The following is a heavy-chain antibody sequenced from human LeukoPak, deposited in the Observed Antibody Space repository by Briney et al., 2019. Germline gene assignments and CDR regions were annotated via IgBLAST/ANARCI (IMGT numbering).Heavy chain of an antibody. J-gene: IGHJ6*03. V-gene: IGHV3-30*02. CDR3: ERKKSVYSSSSSTYYYMVV. CDR2: IRHGGRGK. D-gene: IGHD6-6*01. CDR1: GFTFGSYG. Sequence: GGSLRVSCAASGFTFGSYGVHWVRQAPGEGLEWVAFIRHGGRGKYYADSVKGRFTISRDNFQSTLYLQMERLEGEDTAVYHCERKKSVYSSSSSTYYYMVVWGKGPTVTVSS.